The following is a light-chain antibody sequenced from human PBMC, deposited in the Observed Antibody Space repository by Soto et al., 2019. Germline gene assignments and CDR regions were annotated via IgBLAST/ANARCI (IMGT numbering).Light chain of an antibody. V-gene: IGLV2-14*03. J-gene: IGLJ1*01. CDR1: SSDVGAYDY. Sequence: QSVLWQPASVSGSPGHSITISCTGTSSDVGAYDYVSWYLQYPDKAPQLLIYYVDHRPSGVSSRFSGSKSGNTASLTISGLQAEEEGDYYCCSYADGSIYFFGTGTKVTVL. CDR2: YVD. CDR3: CSYADGSIYF.